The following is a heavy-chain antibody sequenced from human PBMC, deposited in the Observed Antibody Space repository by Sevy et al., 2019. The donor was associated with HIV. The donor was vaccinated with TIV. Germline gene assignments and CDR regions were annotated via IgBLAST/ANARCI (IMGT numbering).Heavy chain of an antibody. CDR3: ARPRANYVDHYFFYALDV. D-gene: IGHD4-17*01. CDR1: GFALSNYYA. V-gene: IGHV3-30-3*01. Sequence: GGSLRLSCAASGFALSNYYAMHWVRQAPGKGLEWVALISYDGSDKHYAGSVKGRFTISRDNFKNTLYLQMNSLTTEDTAVYYCARPRANYVDHYFFYALDVWGQGTTVTVSS. J-gene: IGHJ6*02. CDR2: ISYDGSDK.